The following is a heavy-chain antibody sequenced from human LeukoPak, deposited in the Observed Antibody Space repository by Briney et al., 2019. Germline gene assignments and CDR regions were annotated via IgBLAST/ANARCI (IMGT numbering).Heavy chain of an antibody. V-gene: IGHV5-51*01. Sequence: GESLKISCKGSGYNFASYWIGWVRPMPGKGLEWMGIIYPDDSDTRYSPSFQGQVTISADKSISTAYLQWSSLKASDTAIYYCARRRYSYGYYFHYWGQGTLVTVSS. CDR3: ARRRYSYGYYFHY. CDR2: IYPDDSDT. D-gene: IGHD5-18*01. J-gene: IGHJ4*02. CDR1: GYNFASYW.